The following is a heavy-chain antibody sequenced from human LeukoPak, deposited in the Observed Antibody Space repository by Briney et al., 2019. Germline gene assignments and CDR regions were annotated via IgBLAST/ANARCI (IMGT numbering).Heavy chain of an antibody. Sequence: GGSLRLSCAASGFTFSSYAMSWVRQAPGKGLERVSAISGSGGSTYYADSVKGRFTISRDNSKNTLYLQMNSLRAEDTAVYYCAKDRSGYSYGYGYFDYWGQGTLVTVSS. V-gene: IGHV3-23*01. CDR1: GFTFSSYA. J-gene: IGHJ4*02. CDR2: ISGSGGST. CDR3: AKDRSGYSYGYGYFDY. D-gene: IGHD5-18*01.